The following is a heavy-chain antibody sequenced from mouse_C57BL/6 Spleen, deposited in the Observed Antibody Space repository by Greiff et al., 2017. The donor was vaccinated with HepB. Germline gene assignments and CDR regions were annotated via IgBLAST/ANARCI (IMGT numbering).Heavy chain of an antibody. CDR2: IYPGNGDT. Sequence: QVQLQQSGAELVRPGASVKMSCKASGYTFTSYNMHWVKQTPRQGLEWIGAIYPGNGDTSYNQKFKGKATRTVDKSSSTAYMQLSSLTSEDSAVYFCARSDYYGSRGGTMDYWGQGTSVTVSS. D-gene: IGHD1-1*01. V-gene: IGHV1-12*01. J-gene: IGHJ4*01. CDR3: ARSDYYGSRGGTMDY. CDR1: GYTFTSYN.